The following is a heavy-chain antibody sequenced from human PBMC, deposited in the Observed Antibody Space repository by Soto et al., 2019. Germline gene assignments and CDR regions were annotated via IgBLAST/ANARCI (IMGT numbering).Heavy chain of an antibody. Sequence: QVQLQESGPGLVKPSQTLSLTCTVSGGSISSGGYYWSWIRPHPGKGLEWIGYVYYSGSTYYNPSLKSRVTISVATSKNQFSLKLSSVTAADTAVYYCARARPPTPAVRFDYWGQGTLVTVSS. CDR1: GGSISSGGYY. J-gene: IGHJ4*02. CDR3: ARARPPTPAVRFDY. V-gene: IGHV4-31*03. D-gene: IGHD2-15*01. CDR2: VYYSGST.